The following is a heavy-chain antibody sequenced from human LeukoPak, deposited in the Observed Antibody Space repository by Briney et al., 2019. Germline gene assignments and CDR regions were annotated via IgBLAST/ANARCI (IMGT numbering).Heavy chain of an antibody. Sequence: ASVNVSCKTSGYTFSSYYMHWVRQAPGQGLEWMGIINPSDGSTSFAPKFQGRVTISVDTSKNQFSLKLSSVTAADTAVYYCASNQWPNWYFDLWGRGALVTVSS. J-gene: IGHJ2*01. V-gene: IGHV1-46*01. CDR2: INPSDGST. D-gene: IGHD6-19*01. CDR3: ASNQWPNWYFDL. CDR1: GYTFSSYY.